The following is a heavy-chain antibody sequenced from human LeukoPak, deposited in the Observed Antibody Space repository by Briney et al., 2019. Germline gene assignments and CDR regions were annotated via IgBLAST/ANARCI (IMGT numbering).Heavy chain of an antibody. D-gene: IGHD6-19*01. Sequence: PSETLPLTCTVSGGSISSYYWSWIRQPPGKGLEWIGYIYYSGSTNYNPSLKSRVTISVDTSKNQFSLKLSSVTAADTAVYYCAREGWQWLVHAFDIWGQGTMVTVSS. V-gene: IGHV4-59*01. CDR1: GGSISSYY. CDR3: AREGWQWLVHAFDI. CDR2: IYYSGST. J-gene: IGHJ3*02.